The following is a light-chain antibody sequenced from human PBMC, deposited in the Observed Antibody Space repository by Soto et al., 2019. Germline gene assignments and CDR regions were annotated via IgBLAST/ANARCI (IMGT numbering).Light chain of an antibody. Sequence: EIVMTQSPATLSVSPGERTTLSCRASQSVSSNLAWYQQKPGQAPRLLIYGASTRATGIPARFSGSGSGTEFTPTISSLQAEEFAVYYCQQYNNWPPGTFGQGTKLEI. CDR2: GAS. CDR1: QSVSSN. CDR3: QQYNNWPPGT. V-gene: IGKV3D-15*01. J-gene: IGKJ2*02.